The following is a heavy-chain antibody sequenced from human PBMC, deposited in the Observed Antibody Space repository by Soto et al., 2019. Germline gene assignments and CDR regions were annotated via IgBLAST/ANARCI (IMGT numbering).Heavy chain of an antibody. D-gene: IGHD3-22*01. V-gene: IGHV1-69*10. J-gene: IGHJ4*02. CDR1: GGTFSSYA. Sequence: ASVKVSCKASGGTFSSYAISWVRQAPGQGLEWMGGIIPILGIANYAQKFQGRVTITADKSTSTAYMELSSLRSEDTAVYYCASTTGPSFGYYYDSSGYYNYWGQGTLVTVSS. CDR3: ASTTGPSFGYYYDSSGYYNY. CDR2: IIPILGIA.